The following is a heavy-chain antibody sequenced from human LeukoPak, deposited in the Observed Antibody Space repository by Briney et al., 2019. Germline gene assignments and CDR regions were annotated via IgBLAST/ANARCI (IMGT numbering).Heavy chain of an antibody. Sequence: PGRSLRLSCAASGFTFSDYYMSWIRQAPGKGLEWVSYISSSGSTIYYADSVKGRFTISRDNAKNSLYLQMNSLRAEDTAVCYCARADYYYYGMDVWAQGTTVTVSS. J-gene: IGHJ6*02. CDR2: ISSSGSTI. V-gene: IGHV3-11*01. CDR1: GFTFSDYY. CDR3: ARADYYYYGMDV.